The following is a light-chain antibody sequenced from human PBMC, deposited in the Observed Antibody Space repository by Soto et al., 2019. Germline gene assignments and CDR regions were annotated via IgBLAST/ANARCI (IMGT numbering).Light chain of an antibody. J-gene: IGKJ1*01. CDR3: QQYDGPPWT. CDR1: QTVSSNY. CDR2: GSS. Sequence: EIVLTQAPGTLSLSPRERATLSCRASQTVSSNYLAWYQQKPGQAPRLLIYGSSSRATGIPDRFSGSGSGTDFTLTISRLGPEDIAVYYCQQYDGPPWTFGQGTNVDIK. V-gene: IGKV3-20*01.